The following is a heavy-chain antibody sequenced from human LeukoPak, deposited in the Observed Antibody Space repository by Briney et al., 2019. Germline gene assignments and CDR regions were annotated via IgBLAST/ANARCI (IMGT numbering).Heavy chain of an antibody. CDR2: ISTNSGNT. Sequence: ASVKVSCKASGYTFTTYGINWVRQAPGQGLEWMGWISTNSGNTNYAQKLQGRVTMTTDTSTSTAYMQLRSLRSDDTAVYYCARGRSGYYLPYHSYYMDVWGKGTTVTVSS. CDR1: GYTFTTYG. V-gene: IGHV1-18*01. D-gene: IGHD3-3*01. J-gene: IGHJ6*03. CDR3: ARGRSGYYLPYHSYYMDV.